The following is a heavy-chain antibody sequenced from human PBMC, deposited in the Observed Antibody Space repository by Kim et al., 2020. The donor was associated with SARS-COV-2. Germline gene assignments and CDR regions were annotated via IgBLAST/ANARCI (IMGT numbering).Heavy chain of an antibody. V-gene: IGHV3-53*01. J-gene: IGHJ4*02. CDR3: TKDAGRSGGGY. CDR1: GFDVINNY. Sequence: GGSLRLSCAAPGFDVINNYMSWIRQAPGKGLEWVSIIYMDDTTYYANSVKGRFTISRDTSQNTLYLHMNNLRAEDTGLYYCTKDAGRSGGGYWGQGTLGTVSS. D-gene: IGHD1-26*01. CDR2: IYMDDTT.